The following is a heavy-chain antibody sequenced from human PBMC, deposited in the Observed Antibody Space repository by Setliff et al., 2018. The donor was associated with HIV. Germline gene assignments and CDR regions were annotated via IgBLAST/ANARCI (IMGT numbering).Heavy chain of an antibody. V-gene: IGHV3-7*01. CDR2: IKQDGSEK. CDR3: ARGARGYSYG. Sequence: GGSLRLSCAASGFTFSHAWMSWVRQAPGKGLEWVANIKQDGSEKYYVESVKGRFTISRDNANNSLYLQMNSLRAEDTAVYYCARGARGYSYGWGQGTLVTVSS. D-gene: IGHD5-18*01. CDR1: GFTFSHAW. J-gene: IGHJ4*02.